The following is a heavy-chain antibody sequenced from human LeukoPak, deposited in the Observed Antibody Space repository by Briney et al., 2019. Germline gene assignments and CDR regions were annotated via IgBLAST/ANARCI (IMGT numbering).Heavy chain of an antibody. Sequence: SGGSLRLSCAASGFTFSSYGMHWVRQAPGKGLEWVAFIRYDGSNKYYADSVKGRFTISRDNSKNTLYLQMNSLRAEDTAVYYCTGAALRSVDWTFDYWGQGTLVTVSS. CDR3: TGAALRSVDWTFDY. CDR1: GFTFSSYG. D-gene: IGHD3-9*01. CDR2: IRYDGSNK. J-gene: IGHJ4*02. V-gene: IGHV3-30*02.